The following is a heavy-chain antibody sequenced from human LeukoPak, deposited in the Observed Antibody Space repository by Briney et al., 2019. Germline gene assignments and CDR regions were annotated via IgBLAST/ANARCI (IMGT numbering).Heavy chain of an antibody. D-gene: IGHD4-17*01. CDR3: ARDRDYGDFVFGY. CDR2: MNPNSGNT. J-gene: IGHJ4*02. CDR1: GYMFTSYD. Sequence: ASVKVSCKASGYMFTSYDINWVRQATGQGLEWMGRMNPNSGNTGFGQKFQGRVTMTRDISISTAYMELSRLRSDDTAMYYCARDRDYGDFVFGYWGQGTLVTVSS. V-gene: IGHV1-8*01.